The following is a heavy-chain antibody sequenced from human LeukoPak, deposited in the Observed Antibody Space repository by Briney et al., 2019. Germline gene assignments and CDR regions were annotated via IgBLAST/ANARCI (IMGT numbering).Heavy chain of an antibody. D-gene: IGHD2-2*01. CDR1: GFTFVGYA. J-gene: IGHJ4*02. CDR2: ISGSGDST. CDR3: AKGGSASGYSTNDY. V-gene: IGHV3-23*01. Sequence: GGSLRLPCAASGFTFVGYAMTWVRQAPGKGLDWVSTISGSGDSTYYADSVKGRFTISRDISKNMLYLQMNSLRAEDTAVYYCAKGGSASGYSTNDYWGQGTLVTVSS.